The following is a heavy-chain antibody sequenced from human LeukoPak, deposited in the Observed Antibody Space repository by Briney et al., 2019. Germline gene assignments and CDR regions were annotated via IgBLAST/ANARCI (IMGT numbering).Heavy chain of an antibody. D-gene: IGHD2-2*01. CDR1: GGSISSYY. CDR3: ARSSPLPAAKYDYYYYRMDV. Sequence: TSETLSLTCTVSGGSISSYYWSWIRQPPGKGLEWIGYIYYSGSTNYNPSLKSRVTISVDTSKNQFSLKLSSVTAADTAVYYCARSSPLPAAKYDYYYYRMDVWGQGTTVTVSS. CDR2: IYYSGST. J-gene: IGHJ6*02. V-gene: IGHV4-59*01.